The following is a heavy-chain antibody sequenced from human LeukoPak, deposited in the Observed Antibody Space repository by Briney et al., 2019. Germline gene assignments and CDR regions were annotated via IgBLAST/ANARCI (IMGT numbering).Heavy chain of an antibody. Sequence: PSETLSLTCTVSGGSISSYYWSWIRQPPGKGLEWIGYIYYSGSTNYNPSLKSRVTISVDTSKNQFSLKLSSVTAADTAVYYCARVMTTVTSFPYYFDYWGQGTLVTVSS. V-gene: IGHV4-59*01. CDR1: GGSISSYY. D-gene: IGHD4-17*01. CDR3: ARVMTTVTSFPYYFDY. CDR2: IYYSGST. J-gene: IGHJ4*02.